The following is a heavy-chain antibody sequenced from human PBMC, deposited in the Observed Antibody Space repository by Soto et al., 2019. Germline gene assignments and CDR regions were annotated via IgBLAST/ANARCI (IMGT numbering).Heavy chain of an antibody. D-gene: IGHD3-22*01. CDR3: ARGLRNYYDRSGLHY. Sequence: SLRLSCVGSEFTFSNYEMNWVRQAPGKGLEWVSYISYTGSTIYYADSVRGRFTISRDNSKSSLYLQMNSLSAEDTAVYYCARGLRNYYDRSGLHYWGQGTLVTVSS. CDR1: EFTFSNYE. V-gene: IGHV3-48*03. J-gene: IGHJ4*02. CDR2: ISYTGSTI.